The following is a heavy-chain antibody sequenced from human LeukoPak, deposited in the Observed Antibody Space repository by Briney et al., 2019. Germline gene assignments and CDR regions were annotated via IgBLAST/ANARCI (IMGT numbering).Heavy chain of an antibody. CDR1: GFTFSHYY. J-gene: IGHJ4*02. CDR2: ISSSGSTI. Sequence: NPGGPLRLSCAAWGFTFSHYYKSWIRQAPGKGLEWVSYISSSGSTIFYADSVEGRFTISRDNAKISLYLQMNSLRAEDTAVYYCARMTSYCDFWSGYEGYYFDYWGQGTLVTVSS. D-gene: IGHD3-3*01. V-gene: IGHV3-11*04. CDR3: ARMTSYCDFWSGYEGYYFDY.